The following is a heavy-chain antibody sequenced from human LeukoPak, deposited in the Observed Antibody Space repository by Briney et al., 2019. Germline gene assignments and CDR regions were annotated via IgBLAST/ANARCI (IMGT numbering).Heavy chain of an antibody. CDR1: GFTFSSHA. CDR3: ARDTSGYDVGIDY. CDR2: ISNNGGTT. V-gene: IGHV3-64*01. J-gene: IGHJ4*02. D-gene: IGHD5-12*01. Sequence: GGSLRLSCAASGFTFSSHAMHWVRQAPGKGLEYVSSISNNGGTTYYASSVRGRFTISRDNSKNTLYLQMGSLRAGDMAVYYCARDTSGYDVGIDYWGQGTLVTVSS.